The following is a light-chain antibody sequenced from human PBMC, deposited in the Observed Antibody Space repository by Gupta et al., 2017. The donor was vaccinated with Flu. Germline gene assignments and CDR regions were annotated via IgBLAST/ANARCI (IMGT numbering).Light chain of an antibody. Sequence: SYVLTQPPSVSVAPGNTARISCGGTNIGGKSVHWYQQKSGQAPVLVVYDDNDRPSGIPERFSGSNSWNTAALTISRVEAGDEADYYCQVWDSSGDHSAVFGGGTQLTVL. V-gene: IGLV3-21*03. CDR2: DDN. J-gene: IGLJ7*01. CDR3: QVWDSSGDHSAV. CDR1: NIGGKS.